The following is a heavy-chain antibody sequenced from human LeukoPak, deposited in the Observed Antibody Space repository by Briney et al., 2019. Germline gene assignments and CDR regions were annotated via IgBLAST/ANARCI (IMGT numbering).Heavy chain of an antibody. D-gene: IGHD3-10*01. CDR3: ARDTYYGSGSYYLGWIDY. CDR1: GFTFSIHG. Sequence: GGSLRLSCAASGFTFSIHGMNWVRQGPGKGLEWVSGITGSGGSTYYADSVKGRFTISRDNSKNTLYLQMNSLRAEDTAVYYCARDTYYGSGSYYLGWIDYWGQGTLVTVSS. V-gene: IGHV3-23*01. J-gene: IGHJ4*02. CDR2: ITGSGGST.